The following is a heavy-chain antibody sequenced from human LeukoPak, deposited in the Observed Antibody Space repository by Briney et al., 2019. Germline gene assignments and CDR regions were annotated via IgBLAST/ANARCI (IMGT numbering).Heavy chain of an antibody. Sequence: ASVKVSCKASGYTFTSYGISWVRQAPGQGLEWMGWISAYNGNTNYAQKLQGRVTMTTDTSTSTAYMELRSLTSDDTAVYYCARGAPSEVGAVYGMDVWGQGTTVTVSS. CDR3: ARGAPSEVGAVYGMDV. J-gene: IGHJ6*02. D-gene: IGHD1-26*01. V-gene: IGHV1-18*01. CDR2: ISAYNGNT. CDR1: GYTFTSYG.